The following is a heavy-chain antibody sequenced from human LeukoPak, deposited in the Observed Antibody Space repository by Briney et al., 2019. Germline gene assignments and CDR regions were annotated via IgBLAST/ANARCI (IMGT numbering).Heavy chain of an antibody. CDR1: GYTFTHYY. Sequence: ASVKVSCKASGYTFTHYYMTWVRQAPGQGLEWMGWISGYNQVTYYAGEFQGRVTMTTDTATATAYMELRSLRSDDTAIYYCARALDFWTSHEPNYDYWGQGTLVTVSS. CDR3: ARALDFWTSHEPNYDY. J-gene: IGHJ4*02. CDR2: ISGYNQVT. V-gene: IGHV1-18*04. D-gene: IGHD3/OR15-3a*01.